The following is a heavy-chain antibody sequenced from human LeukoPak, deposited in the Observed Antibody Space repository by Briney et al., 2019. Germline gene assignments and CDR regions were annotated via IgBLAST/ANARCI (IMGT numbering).Heavy chain of an antibody. CDR2: ISAYNGNT. CDR1: GYTFTSYG. Sequence: GASVKVSCKASGYTFTSYGISWVRQAPGQGLEWMGWISAYNGNTNYAQKLQGRVTMSTDTSTSTAYMELWSLRSDDTAVYYCARDYCSSTSCLFDYWGQGTLVTVSS. D-gene: IGHD2-2*01. CDR3: ARDYCSSTSCLFDY. J-gene: IGHJ4*02. V-gene: IGHV1-18*01.